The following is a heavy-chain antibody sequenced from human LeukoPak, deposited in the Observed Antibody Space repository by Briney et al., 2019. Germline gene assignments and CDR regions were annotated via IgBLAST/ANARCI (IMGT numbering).Heavy chain of an antibody. D-gene: IGHD6-13*01. J-gene: IGHJ4*02. V-gene: IGHV4-34*01. CDR1: SESFSGYY. CDR2: IYESGGT. CDR3: ARISAAGCFDH. Sequence: PSETLSLTCTVYSESFSGYYWSWIRQSPGMGLEWIGEIYESGGTIYNPSLKSRVTISIDTSKNQFSLNLTSVTAADTAVYYCARISAAGCFDHWGQGTLVTVSS.